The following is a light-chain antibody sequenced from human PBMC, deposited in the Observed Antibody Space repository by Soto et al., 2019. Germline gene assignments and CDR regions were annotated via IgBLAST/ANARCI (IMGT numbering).Light chain of an antibody. CDR1: ESLSSNY. V-gene: IGKV3-15*01. J-gene: IGKJ1*01. CDR3: QQYNKRPQT. CDR2: GAS. Sequence: EIVMTQSPATLSVSPGERATLSCRTSESLSSNYLAWYQQKPGQAPRLLIYGASTRATGFPARFSGSGSGTEYTLTISSLQSEDFAVYYCQQYNKRPQTFGQGTKVDI.